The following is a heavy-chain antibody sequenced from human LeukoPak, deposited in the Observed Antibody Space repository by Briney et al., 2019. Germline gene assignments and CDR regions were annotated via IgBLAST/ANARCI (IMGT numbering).Heavy chain of an antibody. D-gene: IGHD2-21*02. Sequence: SVKVSCKASGGTFSSYAISWVRQAPGQGLEWMGGIIPIFGTANYAQKFQGRATITADESTSTAYMELSSLRSEDTAVYYCARSGSFLAYCGGDCYSGAEYFQHWGQGTLVTVSS. J-gene: IGHJ1*01. CDR2: IIPIFGTA. CDR3: ARSGSFLAYCGGDCYSGAEYFQH. V-gene: IGHV1-69*01. CDR1: GGTFSSYA.